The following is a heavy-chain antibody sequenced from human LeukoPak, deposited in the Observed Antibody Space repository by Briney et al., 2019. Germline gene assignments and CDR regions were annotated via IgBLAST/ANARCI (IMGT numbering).Heavy chain of an antibody. V-gene: IGHV3-7*01. CDR3: ASIVGASIDAFDI. CDR1: GFTFSSYW. J-gene: IGHJ3*02. Sequence: GGSLRLSCAASGFTFSSYWMSWVHQAPGKGLEWVANIKQDGSEKYYVDSVKGRFTISRDNAKNSLYLQMNSLRAEDTAVYYCASIVGASIDAFDIWGQGTMVTVSS. D-gene: IGHD1-26*01. CDR2: IKQDGSEK.